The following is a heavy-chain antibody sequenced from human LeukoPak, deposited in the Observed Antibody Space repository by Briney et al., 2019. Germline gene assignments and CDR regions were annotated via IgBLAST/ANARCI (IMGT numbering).Heavy chain of an antibody. V-gene: IGHV4-59*12. CDR3: ARVVVIVATIWFDY. CDR1: GDSISSYY. Sequence: SETLSLTCTVSGDSISSYYWSWIRQHPGKGLEWIGYIYYSGSTYYNPSLKSRVTISVDTSKNQFSLKLSSVTAADTAVYYCARVVVIVATIWFDYWGQGTLVTVSS. D-gene: IGHD5-12*01. CDR2: IYYSGST. J-gene: IGHJ4*02.